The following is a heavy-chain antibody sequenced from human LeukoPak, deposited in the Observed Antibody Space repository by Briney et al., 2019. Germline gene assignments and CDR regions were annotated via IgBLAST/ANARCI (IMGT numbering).Heavy chain of an antibody. V-gene: IGHV4-34*01. J-gene: IGHJ4*02. D-gene: IGHD5-24*01. CDR1: GGSFSGYY. CDR3: ARATIDGYNYFDY. CDR2: INHSGST. Sequence: SETLSLTCAVYGGSFSGYYWSWIRQPPGKGLEWIGEINHSGSTNYNPSLKSRVTISVDTSKNQFSLKLSSATAADTAVYYCARATIDGYNYFDYWGQGTLVTVSS.